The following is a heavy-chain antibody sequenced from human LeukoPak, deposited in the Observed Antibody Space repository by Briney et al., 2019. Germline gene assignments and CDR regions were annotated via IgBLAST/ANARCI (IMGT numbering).Heavy chain of an antibody. CDR2: ISSSSSTI. CDR3: ARALTPDYYGSGSPYNWFDP. V-gene: IGHV3-48*01. CDR1: GFTFSSYS. Sequence: PGGSLRLSCAASGFTFSSYSMNWVRQAPGKGLEWVSYISSSSSTIYYADSVKGRFTISRDNAKNSLYLQMNSLRAEDTAVYYCARALTPDYYGSGSPYNWFDPWGQGTLVTVSS. J-gene: IGHJ5*02. D-gene: IGHD3-10*01.